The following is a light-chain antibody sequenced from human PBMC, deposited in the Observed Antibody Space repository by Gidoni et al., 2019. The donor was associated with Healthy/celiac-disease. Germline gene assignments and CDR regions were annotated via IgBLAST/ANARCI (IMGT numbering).Light chain of an antibody. Sequence: DIQTTQSPSSLSASVGDRVTITCRASQSISSYLNWYQQKPGKAPKLLIYAASSLQSGVPSRFSGSGSGTDFTLTISSLQPEDFATYYCQQSYSTPRTTFGQGTKLEIK. CDR1: QSISSY. CDR2: AAS. CDR3: QQSYSTPRTT. J-gene: IGKJ2*01. V-gene: IGKV1-39*01.